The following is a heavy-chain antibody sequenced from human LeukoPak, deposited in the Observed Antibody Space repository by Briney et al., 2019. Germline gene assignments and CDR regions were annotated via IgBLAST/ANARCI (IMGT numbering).Heavy chain of an antibody. D-gene: IGHD3-9*01. J-gene: IGHJ4*02. CDR1: GYTFTSYG. V-gene: IGHV1-18*04. Sequence: ASVKVSCKASGYTFTSYGISWVRQAPGQGLEWMGWISAYNGNTNDAQKLQGRVTMTTDTSTSTAYMELRSLRSDDTAVYYCARGVGYYDILTGYYRESYSDYWGQGTLVTVSS. CDR3: ARGVGYYDILTGYYRESYSDY. CDR2: ISAYNGNT.